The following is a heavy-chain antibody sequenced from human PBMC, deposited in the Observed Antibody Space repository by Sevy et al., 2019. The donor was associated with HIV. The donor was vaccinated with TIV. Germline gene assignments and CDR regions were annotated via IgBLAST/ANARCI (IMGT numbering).Heavy chain of an antibody. V-gene: IGHV3-49*03. CDR2: IRSKAYGGTT. Sequence: GGSLRLSCTASGFTFGDYAMSWFRQAPGKGLEWVGFIRSKAYGGTTEYAASVKGRFTISRDDYKSIAYLQMNSLKTEDTAVYYCTRDSVYDILTPDIWGQGTMVTVSS. J-gene: IGHJ3*02. CDR1: GFTFGDYA. CDR3: TRDSVYDILTPDI. D-gene: IGHD3-9*01.